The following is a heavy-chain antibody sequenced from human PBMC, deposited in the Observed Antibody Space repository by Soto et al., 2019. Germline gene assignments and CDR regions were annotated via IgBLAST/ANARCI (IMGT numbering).Heavy chain of an antibody. D-gene: IGHD6-13*01. J-gene: IGHJ3*02. CDR1: GGTFSSYA. CDR3: ARDQRAAGAFDI. CDR2: IIPIFGTA. V-gene: IGHV1-69*13. Sequence: SVKVSCKASGGTFSSYAISWVRQAPGQGLEWMGGIIPIFGTANYAQKFQGRVTITADESTSTAYMELSSLRSEDTAVYYCARDQRAAGAFDIWGQGTMVTVSS.